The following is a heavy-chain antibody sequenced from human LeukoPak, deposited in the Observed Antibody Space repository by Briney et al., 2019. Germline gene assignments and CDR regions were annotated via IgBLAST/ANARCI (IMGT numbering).Heavy chain of an antibody. CDR3: ARGIDYYDSSGYYERDD. D-gene: IGHD3-22*01. CDR1: GGTFSSYA. Sequence: EASVKVSCKASGGTFSSYAISWVRQAPGQGLEWMGGIIPIFGIANYAQKFQGRVTITADKSTSTAYMELSSLRSEDTAVYYCARGIDYYDSSGYYERDDWGQGTLVTVSS. J-gene: IGHJ4*02. V-gene: IGHV1-69*10. CDR2: IIPIFGIA.